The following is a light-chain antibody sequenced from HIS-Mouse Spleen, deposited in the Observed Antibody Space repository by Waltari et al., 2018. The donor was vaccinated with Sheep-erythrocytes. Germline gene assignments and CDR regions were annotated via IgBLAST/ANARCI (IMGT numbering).Light chain of an antibody. CDR3: QQYNSYSRT. J-gene: IGKJ2*01. CDR2: KAS. CDR1: QSISSW. V-gene: IGKV1-5*03. Sequence: DIQMTQSPSTLSASVGDRVTITCRASQSISSWLAWYQQKPGKAPKILIYKASSLESGVPSRFRGSGSGTEFTLTISSLQPDDFATYYCQQYNSYSRTFGQGTKLEIK.